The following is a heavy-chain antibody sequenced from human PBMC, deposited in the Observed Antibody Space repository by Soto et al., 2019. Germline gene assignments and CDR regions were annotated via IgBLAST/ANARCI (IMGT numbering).Heavy chain of an antibody. CDR3: ARFNWYFDL. J-gene: IGHJ2*01. V-gene: IGHV4-59*08. CDR2: IYYSGST. CDR1: GGSISSYY. Sequence: PSETLSLTCTGSGGSISSYYWSWIRQPPGKGLEWIGYIYYSGSTNYNPSLKSRVTISVDTSKNQFSLKLSSVTAADTAVYYCARFNWYFDLWGRGTLVTVSS.